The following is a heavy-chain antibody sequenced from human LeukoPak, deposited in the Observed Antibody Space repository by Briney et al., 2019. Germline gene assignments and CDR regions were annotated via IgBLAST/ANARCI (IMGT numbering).Heavy chain of an antibody. CDR1: GFTFSTYA. CDR2: ISYEGSNT. CDR3: ARGAYCSGGNCFYFDY. J-gene: IGHJ4*02. V-gene: IGHV3-30*04. D-gene: IGHD2-15*01. Sequence: GGSLRLSCAASGFTFSTYAMHWVRRAPGKGLEWVAVISYEGSNTYYADSVKGRFTIFRDNSKNTLYLQMNSLTAEDTAVYYCARGAYCSGGNCFYFDYWGQGTLLTVSS.